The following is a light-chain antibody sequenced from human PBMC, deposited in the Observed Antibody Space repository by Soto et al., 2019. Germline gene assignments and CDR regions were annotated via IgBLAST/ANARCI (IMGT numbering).Light chain of an antibody. V-gene: IGLV2-14*01. Sequence: QSALTQPASVSGSPGQSITISCTGTSSDVGGYNYVSWYQRRPGKAPKLMIYDVSNLPSGVSNRFSGSKSGNTASLTISGLQAEDVADYYCSSYTNSSIVFGTGTKLTVL. CDR3: SSYTNSSIV. CDR1: SSDVGGYNY. CDR2: DVS. J-gene: IGLJ1*01.